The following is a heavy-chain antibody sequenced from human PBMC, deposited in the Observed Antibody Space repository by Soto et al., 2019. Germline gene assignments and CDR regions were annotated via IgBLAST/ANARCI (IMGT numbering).Heavy chain of an antibody. CDR2: FDPEDGET. D-gene: IGHD6-13*01. CDR3: ATEDKVRGDYSSSWYLFDY. Sequence: QVQLVQSGAEVKKPGASVKVSCKVSGYTLTELSMHWVRQAPGKGLEWMGGFDPEDGETIYAQKIQGRVTMTEDTSTDTAYMELSSLRSEDTAVYYCATEDKVRGDYSSSWYLFDYWGQGTLVTVSS. J-gene: IGHJ4*02. CDR1: GYTLTELS. V-gene: IGHV1-24*01.